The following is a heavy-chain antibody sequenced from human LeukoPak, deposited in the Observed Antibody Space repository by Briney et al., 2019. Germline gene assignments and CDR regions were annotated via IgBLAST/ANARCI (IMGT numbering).Heavy chain of an antibody. J-gene: IGHJ4*02. D-gene: IGHD3-16*01. CDR3: ATLKGGGDTEIDY. CDR2: IYPGDSET. V-gene: IGHV5-51*01. CDR1: GYSFTNYW. Sequence: GESLKISCKGSGYSFTNYWIGWVRQMPGKGLEWMGIIYPGDSETKYSPSFQGQVTIAADKSTSSAYLQWSSLKASDSAIYYCATLKGGGDTEIDYWGQGTLVTVSS.